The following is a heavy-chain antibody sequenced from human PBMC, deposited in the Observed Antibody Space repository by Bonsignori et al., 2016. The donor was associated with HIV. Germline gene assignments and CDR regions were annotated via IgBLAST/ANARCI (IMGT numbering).Heavy chain of an antibody. V-gene: IGHV3-23*01. J-gene: IGHJ4*02. CDR3: AKDLTIMRVRGVTPGY. Sequence: WIRQPPGKGLEWVSAISGSGGSTYYAGSVKGRFTISRDNSKNTLYLQMNSLRAEDTAVYYCAKDLTIMRVRGVTPGYWGQGTLVTVSS. D-gene: IGHD3-10*01. CDR2: ISGSGGST.